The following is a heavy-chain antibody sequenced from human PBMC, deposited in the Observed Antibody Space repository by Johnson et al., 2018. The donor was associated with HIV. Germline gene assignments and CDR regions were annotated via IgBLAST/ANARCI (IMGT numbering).Heavy chain of an antibody. D-gene: IGHD2-15*01. V-gene: IGHV3-64*01. CDR3: AKSDCSGGGCFSVWRHAFDI. J-gene: IGHJ3*02. Sequence: VQLVESGGGAVQPGRSPRLPCAAPGFTCSSYCMHWVRQAPGKGPEYVAAISSNGGSTSYANSVKGRFTIPRDNSKNTLYLQMKSLRAEDAVVYYCAKSDCSGGGCFSVWRHAFDISGLGTTVTVPS. CDR1: GFTCSSYC. CDR2: ISSNGGST.